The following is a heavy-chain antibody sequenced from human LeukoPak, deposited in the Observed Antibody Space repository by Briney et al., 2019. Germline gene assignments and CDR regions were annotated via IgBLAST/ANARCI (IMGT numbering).Heavy chain of an antibody. V-gene: IGHV4-59*11. CDR1: GGSISSHY. D-gene: IGHD4-11*01. Sequence: SETLSLTCTVSGGSISSHYWSWIRQPPGKGLEWIGYIYYSGSTNYNPSLKSRVTISVDTSKNQFSLKLSSVTAADTAVYYCARDSWDDYSNYGWFDPWAREPWSPSPQ. CDR2: IYYSGST. CDR3: ARDSWDDYSNYGWFDP. J-gene: IGHJ5*02.